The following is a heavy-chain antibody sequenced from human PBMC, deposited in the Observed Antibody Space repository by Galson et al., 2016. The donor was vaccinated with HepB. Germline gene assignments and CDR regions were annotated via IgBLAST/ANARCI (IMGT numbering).Heavy chain of an antibody. J-gene: IGHJ4*02. Sequence: ETLSLTCSVSGGSVSSPTYYWSWTRQPPGKALEWIGYIYYSGSTSYNPSLKSRLTISLDTSKNQISLQVNSVTAADTAIYYCARGSPHSSGWYLYWGQGTLVTVSS. CDR3: ARGSPHSSGWYLY. CDR1: GGSVSSPTYY. CDR2: IYYSGST. V-gene: IGHV4-61*01. D-gene: IGHD6-19*01.